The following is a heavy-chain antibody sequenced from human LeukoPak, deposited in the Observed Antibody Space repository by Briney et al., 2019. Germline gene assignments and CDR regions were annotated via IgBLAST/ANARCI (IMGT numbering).Heavy chain of an antibody. J-gene: IGHJ3*02. CDR3: ARGRPLMGAGQNAFDI. V-gene: IGHV6-1*01. CDR2: IYYRSKWYS. Sequence: SETLSLTCGISGDSVSSNSAAWNWIRRSPSRGLESLGRIYYRSKWYSNYAVSVRGRISINPDTSTNHFSLQLNSVTPEDTSVYYCARGRPLMGAGQNAFDIWGQGTMVTVSS. D-gene: IGHD1-26*01. CDR1: GDSVSSNSAA.